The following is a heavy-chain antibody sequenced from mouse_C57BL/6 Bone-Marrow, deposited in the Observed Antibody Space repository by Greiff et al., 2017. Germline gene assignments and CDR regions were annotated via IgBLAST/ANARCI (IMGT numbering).Heavy chain of an antibody. CDR2: ISSGSSTI. CDR3: ARKARTGDFDD. Sequence: EVQLVESGGGLVKPGGSLKLSCAASGFTFSDYGMHWVRQAPEKGLEWVAYISSGSSTIYYADTVKGRFTISRDNAKNTLFLQMTSLRSEDAAMYYCARKARTGDFDDWGQGTTLTVSS. D-gene: IGHD4-1*01. V-gene: IGHV5-17*01. J-gene: IGHJ2*01. CDR1: GFTFSDYG.